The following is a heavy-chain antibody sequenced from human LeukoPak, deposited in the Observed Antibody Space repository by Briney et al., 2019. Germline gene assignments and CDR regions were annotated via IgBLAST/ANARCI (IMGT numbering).Heavy chain of an antibody. CDR1: GFTFSSYW. Sequence: GGSLRLSCAAFGFTFSSYWMSWVRQAPGKGLEWVANIKQDGSEKYYVDSVKGRFTISRDNSGNTFYLQMENLRAEDSATYYCTKAVGGGRDAYDVWGLGTRVIVSS. CDR2: IKQDGSEK. V-gene: IGHV3-7*03. D-gene: IGHD3-16*01. J-gene: IGHJ3*01. CDR3: TKAVGGGRDAYDV.